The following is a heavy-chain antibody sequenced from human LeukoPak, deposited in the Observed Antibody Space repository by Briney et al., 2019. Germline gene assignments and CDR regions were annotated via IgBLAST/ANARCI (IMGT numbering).Heavy chain of an antibody. CDR2: ISSGSSTI. CDR1: GFTFSNSN. D-gene: IGHD3-10*01. CDR3: ARVLLSVFDY. V-gene: IGHV3-48*04. Sequence: GGSLRLSCAASGFTFSNSNMNWVRQAPGKGLEWLSYISSGSSTIYYADSVKGRFTISRDNAKNSLYLQMNSLRAEDTAVYYCARVLLSVFDYWGQGTLVTVSS. J-gene: IGHJ4*02.